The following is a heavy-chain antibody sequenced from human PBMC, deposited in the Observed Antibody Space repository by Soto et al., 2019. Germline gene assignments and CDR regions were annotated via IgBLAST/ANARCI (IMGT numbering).Heavy chain of an antibody. V-gene: IGHV3-23*01. CDR3: AKVSEPLRFWEWLYAFDY. CDR2: ISCSGGST. J-gene: IGHJ4*02. D-gene: IGHD3-3*01. Sequence: GGSLRLSCAASGFTFSSYAMSWVRQAPGKGLEWVSAISCSGGSTYYADSVKGRFTISRDNSKNTLYLQMNSLRAEDTAVYYGAKVSEPLRFWEWLYAFDYWGQGTLVTVSS. CDR1: GFTFSSYA.